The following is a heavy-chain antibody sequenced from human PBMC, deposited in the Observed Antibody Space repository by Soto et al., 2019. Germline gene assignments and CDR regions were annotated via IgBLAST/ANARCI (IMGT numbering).Heavy chain of an antibody. CDR1: GFTVSTKY. CDR2: IYSGGST. D-gene: IGHD3-16*01. CDR3: ARDPWAADY. J-gene: IGHJ4*02. Sequence: EVQLVEYGGGLVQPGGSLRLSCAASGFTVSTKYMSWVRQAPGKGVERVSVIYSGGSTFYADSVRGRFTISRDNPKNTVNLQMNSLRAEDTAVYYCARDPWAADYWGQGTLVTVSS. V-gene: IGHV3-66*01.